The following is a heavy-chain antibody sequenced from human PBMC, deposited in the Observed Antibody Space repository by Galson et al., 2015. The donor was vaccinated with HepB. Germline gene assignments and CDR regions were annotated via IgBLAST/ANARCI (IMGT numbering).Heavy chain of an antibody. CDR3: ARDRGSGWYNQNAFDI. J-gene: IGHJ3*02. CDR2: ISYDGSNK. CDR1: GFTFSSYA. Sequence: SLRLSCAASGFTFSSYAMHWVRQAPGKGLEWVAVISYDGSNKYYADSVKGRFTISRDNSKNSLYLQMNSLRAEDTAVYYCARDRGSGWYNQNAFDIWGQGTMVTVSS. V-gene: IGHV3-30-3*01. D-gene: IGHD6-19*01.